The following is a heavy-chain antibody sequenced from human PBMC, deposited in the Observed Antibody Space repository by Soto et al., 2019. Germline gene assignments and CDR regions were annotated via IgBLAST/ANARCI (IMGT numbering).Heavy chain of an antibody. CDR2: IRSKAYGGTT. J-gene: IGHJ3*02. CDR3: TGENSDDAFDI. CDR1: GFTFGDYA. Sequence: PGGSLRLSCTASGFTFGDYAMSWFRQAPGKGLEWVGFIRSKAYGGTTEYAASVKGRFTISRDDSKSIAYLQMNSLKTEDTAVYYCTGENSDDAFDIWGQGTMVTVSS. V-gene: IGHV3-49*03. D-gene: IGHD4-4*01.